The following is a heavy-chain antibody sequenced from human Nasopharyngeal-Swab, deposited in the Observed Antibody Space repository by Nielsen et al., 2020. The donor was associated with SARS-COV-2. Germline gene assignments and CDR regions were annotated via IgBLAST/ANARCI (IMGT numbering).Heavy chain of an antibody. CDR1: GFTFSSYW. V-gene: IGHV3-7*01. Sequence: GESLKISCAASGFTFSSYWMSWVRQAPGKGLEWVANIKQDGSEKYYVDSVKGRFTISRDNAKNSLYLQMNSLRAEDTAVYYCARVGYGGPFDHWGQGTLVTVSS. D-gene: IGHD4-23*01. CDR2: IKQDGSEK. J-gene: IGHJ4*02. CDR3: ARVGYGGPFDH.